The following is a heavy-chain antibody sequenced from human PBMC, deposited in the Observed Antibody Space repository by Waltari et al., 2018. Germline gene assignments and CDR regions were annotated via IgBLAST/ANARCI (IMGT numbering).Heavy chain of an antibody. J-gene: IGHJ4*02. CDR3: ARIPAWYGEILNY. D-gene: IGHD3-10*01. CDR1: GSTFTGYY. V-gene: IGHV1-2*06. CDR2: INPNSGGT. Sequence: QVQLLQSGDEVKKPGASVKVSCQASGSTFTGYYMHWVRQAPGQGLEGMGRINPNSGGTDYAQKFLGRVTMTRDTSTSTAYMELSSLTSDDTAVYYCARIPAWYGEILNYWGQGTLVTVSS.